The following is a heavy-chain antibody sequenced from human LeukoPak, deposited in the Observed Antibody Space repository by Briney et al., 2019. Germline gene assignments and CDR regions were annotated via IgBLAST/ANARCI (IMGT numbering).Heavy chain of an antibody. Sequence: PSETLSLTCTVSGGSISSSSYYWGWIRQPPGKGLEWIGYIYYSGSTNYNPSLKSRVTMSVDTSKNQFSLKLTSVTAADTAVYYCARSYSGSGSYYSFKYWGQGTLVTVSS. D-gene: IGHD3-10*01. V-gene: IGHV4-61*05. CDR3: ARSYSGSGSYYSFKY. CDR1: GGSISSSSYY. J-gene: IGHJ4*02. CDR2: IYYSGST.